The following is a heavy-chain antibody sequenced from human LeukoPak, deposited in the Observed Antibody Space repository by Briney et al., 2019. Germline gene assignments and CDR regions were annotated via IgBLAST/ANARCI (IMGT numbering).Heavy chain of an antibody. Sequence: PSETLSLTCAVYGGSFSGYYWSWIRQPPGKGLEWIGYIYYSGITNYNPSLKSRATISVDTSKNKFSLKLSSVTAADTAVYYCATSPRGSGSYDYWGQGTLVTVSS. D-gene: IGHD3-10*01. CDR2: IYYSGIT. CDR1: GGSFSGYY. CDR3: ATSPRGSGSYDY. V-gene: IGHV4-59*01. J-gene: IGHJ4*02.